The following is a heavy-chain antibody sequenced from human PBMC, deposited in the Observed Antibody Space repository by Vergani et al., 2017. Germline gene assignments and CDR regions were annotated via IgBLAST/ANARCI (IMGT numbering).Heavy chain of an antibody. Sequence: QVQLQESGPGLVKPSETLSLTCTVSGGSISSYYWSWIRQPPGKGLEWIGYIYYSGSTYYNPSLKSRVTISVDTSKKQFSLKLSSVTAADTAVYYCARDHVGVVPAAPPGRGYYYGMDVWGQGTTVTVSS. CDR1: GGSISSYY. J-gene: IGHJ6*02. CDR2: IYYSGST. V-gene: IGHV4-59*12. D-gene: IGHD2-2*01. CDR3: ARDHVGVVPAAPPGRGYYYGMDV.